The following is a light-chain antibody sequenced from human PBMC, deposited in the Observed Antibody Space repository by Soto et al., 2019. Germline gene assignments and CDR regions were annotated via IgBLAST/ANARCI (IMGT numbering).Light chain of an antibody. CDR3: MQALESPRT. V-gene: IGKV2-28*01. J-gene: IGKJ4*01. CDR1: QSLLHSNGYNY. Sequence: DIVMTQSPLSLPVTPGEPASISCRSSQSLLHSNGYNYLDWYLQKPGQSPQLLIYLVSYRASGVPDRFSGSGSGTDFTLKISRVEAEDVGVYYCMQALESPRTFGGGTKVEIK. CDR2: LVS.